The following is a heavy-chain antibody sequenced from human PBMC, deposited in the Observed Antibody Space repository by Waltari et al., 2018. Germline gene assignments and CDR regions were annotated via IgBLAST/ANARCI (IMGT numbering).Heavy chain of an antibody. D-gene: IGHD2-15*01. CDR2: ISSSGSTI. CDR3: ASLCGSVVAATNWDAFDI. V-gene: IGHV3-48*03. Sequence: EVQLVESGGGLVQPGGSLRLSCAASGFTFSSYEMNWVRQAPGKGLEWVSYISSSGSTIYYADSVKGRFTISRDNAKNSLYLQMNSLRAEDTAVYYCASLCGSVVAATNWDAFDIWGQGTMVTVSS. CDR1: GFTFSSYE. J-gene: IGHJ3*02.